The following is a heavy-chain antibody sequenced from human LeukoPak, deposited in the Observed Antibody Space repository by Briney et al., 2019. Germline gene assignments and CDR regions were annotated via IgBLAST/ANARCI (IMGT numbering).Heavy chain of an antibody. Sequence: SVKVSCKASGGTFNKYSIYWVRQAPGLGFEWVGGFIPIFERTNSAQKLQGRVTISADESSMTGYMELSSLRSDDTAVYYCVRHTNADWYGGGFDVWGLGTEVIVSS. D-gene: IGHD3-9*01. V-gene: IGHV1-69*13. CDR1: GGTFNKYS. CDR3: VRHTNADWYGGGFDV. CDR2: FIPIFERT. J-gene: IGHJ3*01.